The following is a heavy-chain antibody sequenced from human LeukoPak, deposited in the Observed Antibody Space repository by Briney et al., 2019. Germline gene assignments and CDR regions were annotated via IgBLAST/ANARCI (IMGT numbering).Heavy chain of an antibody. CDR2: IKSKTDGGTT. CDR3: TSYMVRGVIPRVGFDY. V-gene: IGHV3-15*01. CDR1: GFTFSNAW. J-gene: IGHJ4*02. D-gene: IGHD3-10*01. Sequence: GGSLRLSCAASGFTFSNAWMSWVRQAPGKGLEWVSRIKSKTDGGTTDYAAPVKGRFTISRDDSKNTLYLQMNSLKTEDTAVYYCTSYMVRGVIPRVGFDYWGQGTLVTVSS.